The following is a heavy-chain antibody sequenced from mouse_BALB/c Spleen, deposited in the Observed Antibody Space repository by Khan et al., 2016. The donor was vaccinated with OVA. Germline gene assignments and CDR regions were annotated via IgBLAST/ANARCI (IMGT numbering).Heavy chain of an antibody. D-gene: IGHD2-14*01. CDR2: INPSNGYT. Sequence: QVQLKQSGPELVKPGASVKISCKASGYSFTGYTIHWIKERPGQGLEWIGYINPSNGYTNYNQKFKDKATLTTDKSSTTAYLQLSSLTSDDSAVYNCVRDGAYHRNDGWFAYWGQGTLVTVSA. CDR1: GYSFTGYT. J-gene: IGHJ3*01. V-gene: IGHV1S26*01. CDR3: VRDGAYHRNDGWFAY.